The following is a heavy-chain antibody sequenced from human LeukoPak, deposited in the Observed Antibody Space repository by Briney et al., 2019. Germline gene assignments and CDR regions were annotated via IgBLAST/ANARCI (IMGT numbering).Heavy chain of an antibody. V-gene: IGHV1-69*16. CDR2: FSPSLGST. Sequence: SVKLSCKASGVTFTTYPISWVRQAPGQGLEWRGGFSPSLGSTNHALKFHGKVTITTDESQSTEYMEPSTVRSEDTAVYYCARCVGECQFVSWFDPWGQGTLVTVSS. D-gene: IGHD3-16*01. CDR3: ARCVGECQFVSWFDP. CDR1: GVTFTTYP. J-gene: IGHJ5*02.